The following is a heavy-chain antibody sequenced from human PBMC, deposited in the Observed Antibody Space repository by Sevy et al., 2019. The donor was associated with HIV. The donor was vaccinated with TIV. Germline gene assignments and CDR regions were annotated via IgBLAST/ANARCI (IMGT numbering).Heavy chain of an antibody. V-gene: IGHV3-15*01. D-gene: IGHD6-6*01. CDR2: IKSKTDGGTT. J-gene: IGHJ6*02. CDR3: TTDVLSIAARPQRAYYYYGMDV. CDR1: GFTFSNAW. Sequence: GGSLRLSCAASGFTFSNAWMSWVRQAPGKGLEWVGRIKSKTDGGTTDYAAPVKGRFTMSRDDSKNTLYLQMNSLKTEDTAVYYCTTDVLSIAARPQRAYYYYGMDVWGQGTTVTVSS.